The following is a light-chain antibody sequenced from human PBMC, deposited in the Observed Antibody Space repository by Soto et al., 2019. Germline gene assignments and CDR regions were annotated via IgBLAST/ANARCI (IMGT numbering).Light chain of an antibody. CDR3: QQSSITPRS. Sequence: IVLTQSPGTLSLSPGERATLSCRASQSVSSNFLTWYQQKPGQPPRLLIYGASSRATGIPDRFSGSGSGTDFTLTISRLEPEDFATYYCQQSSITPRSFGQGTKVEVK. CDR2: GAS. CDR1: QSVSSNF. J-gene: IGKJ1*01. V-gene: IGKV3-20*01.